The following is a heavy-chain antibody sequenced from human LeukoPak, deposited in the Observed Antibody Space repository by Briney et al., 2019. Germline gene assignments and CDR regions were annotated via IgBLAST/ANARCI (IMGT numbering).Heavy chain of an antibody. CDR3: ARSKVRQLVVAFDI. CDR1: GGTFSSYA. Sequence: SVTVSCKASGGTFSSYAISWVRQAPGQGLEWMGGIIPIFGTANYAQKFQGRVTITTDESTSTAYMELSSLRSEDTAVYYCARSKVRQLVVAFDIWGQGTMVTVSS. V-gene: IGHV1-69*05. D-gene: IGHD6-6*01. CDR2: IIPIFGTA. J-gene: IGHJ3*02.